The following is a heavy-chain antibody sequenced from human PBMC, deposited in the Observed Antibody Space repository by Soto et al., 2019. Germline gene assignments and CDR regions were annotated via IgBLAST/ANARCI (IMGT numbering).Heavy chain of an antibody. CDR2: MNPNSGNT. Sequence: ASVKVSCKGSGNTFPSYDINWGRQAPGQRLEWMGWMNPNSGNTGYAQKFQGRVTTSRNTSISTAYMELSSLRSEDTAVYYCARGTYHFGELLYYYYMDVWGKGTTVTVS. J-gene: IGHJ6*03. CDR1: GNTFPSYD. D-gene: IGHD3-10*01. V-gene: IGHV1-8*01. CDR3: ARGTYHFGELLYYYYMDV.